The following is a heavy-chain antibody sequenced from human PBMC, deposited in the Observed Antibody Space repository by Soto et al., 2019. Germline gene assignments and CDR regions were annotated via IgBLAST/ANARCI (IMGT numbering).Heavy chain of an antibody. D-gene: IGHD6-25*01. V-gene: IGHV1-46*01. J-gene: IGHJ3*02. CDR2: INPGTGAT. CDR1: GYTFSSYY. CDR3: ARDRIAAADTDALDI. Sequence: ASVKVSCKASGYTFSSYYMHCVRQAPGQGLEWVGLINPGTGATTYAQKFQGRATMTSDTSTSTVYMELRSLTSEDTAVYYCARDRIAAADTDALDIWGQGTMVTVS.